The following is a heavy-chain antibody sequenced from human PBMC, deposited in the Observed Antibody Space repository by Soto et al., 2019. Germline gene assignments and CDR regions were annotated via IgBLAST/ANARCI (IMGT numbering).Heavy chain of an antibody. CDR3: ARELEPTDY. V-gene: IGHV3-48*04. D-gene: IGHD1-1*01. CDR2: ISSSGSTI. J-gene: IGHJ4*02. Sequence: GGSLRLSCAASGFTFSSYAMNWVRQAPGKGLEWVSYISSSGSTIYYADSVKGRFTISRDNTKNSLYLQMNSLRADDTAVYYSARELEPTDYWGQGTLVTVSS. CDR1: GFTFSSYA.